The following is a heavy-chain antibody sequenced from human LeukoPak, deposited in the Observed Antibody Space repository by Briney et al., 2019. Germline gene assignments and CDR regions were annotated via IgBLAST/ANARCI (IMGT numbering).Heavy chain of an antibody. D-gene: IGHD3-10*01. CDR1: GGSISSYY. J-gene: IGHJ5*02. CDR2: IYSSGST. V-gene: IGHV4-59*01. Sequence: PSETLSLTCTVSGGSISSYYWSWIRQPPGKGLEWVGYIYSSGSTNYNPSLKSRVTISVDTSKNQFSLKLSSVTAADTAVYYCARDSRYYGSGSYYGSNWFDPWGQGTLVTVSS. CDR3: ARDSRYYGSGSYYGSNWFDP.